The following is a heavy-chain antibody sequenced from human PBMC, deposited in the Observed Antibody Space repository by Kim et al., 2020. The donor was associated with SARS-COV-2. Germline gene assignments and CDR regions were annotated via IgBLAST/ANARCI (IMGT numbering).Heavy chain of an antibody. CDR3: ARGRGAIITLNFDF. V-gene: IGHV4-34*01. CDR2: VNEIGST. CDR1: GESVRGYY. Sequence: SETLSLTCAVYGESVRGYYWSWIRQSPGRGLEWIAEVNEIGSTNYNPSLKSRVTILLDTTSNHVSLKLSSVTAADTAVYYCARGRGAIITLNFDFWGQGTL. J-gene: IGHJ4*02. D-gene: IGHD3-10*01.